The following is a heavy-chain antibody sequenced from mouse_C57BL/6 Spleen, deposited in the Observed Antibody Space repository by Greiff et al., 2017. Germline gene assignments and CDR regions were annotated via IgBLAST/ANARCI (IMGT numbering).Heavy chain of an antibody. J-gene: IGHJ2*01. CDR2: IDPSDSYT. V-gene: IGHV1-50*01. CDR3: ASSSSYFDY. D-gene: IGHD1-1*01. CDR1: GYTFTSYW. Sequence: QVQLQQPGAELVKPGASVKLSCKASGYTFTSYWTQWVKQRPGQGLEWIGEIDPSDSYTNYNQKFKGKATLTVDTSSSTAYMQLSSLTSEDSAVYYCASSSSYFDYWGQGTTLTVSS.